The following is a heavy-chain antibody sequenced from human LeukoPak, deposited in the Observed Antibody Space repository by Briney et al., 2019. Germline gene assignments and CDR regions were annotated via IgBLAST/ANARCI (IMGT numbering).Heavy chain of an antibody. J-gene: IGHJ4*02. CDR2: INPSGCST. Sequence: ASVKVSCKASGYTFTSYYMHWVRQAPGQGLEWMGIINPSGCSTSYAHKFQGRVTMTRDMYTSTVYMELRSLRSDDTAVYYCARGVNYYGSGSYYSGRYIPADYWGQGTLVTVSS. CDR3: ARGVNYYGSGSYYSGRYIPADY. V-gene: IGHV1-46*01. D-gene: IGHD3-10*01. CDR1: GYTFTSYY.